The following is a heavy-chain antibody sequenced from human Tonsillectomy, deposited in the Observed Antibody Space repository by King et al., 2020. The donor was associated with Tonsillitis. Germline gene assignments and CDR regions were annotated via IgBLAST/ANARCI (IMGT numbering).Heavy chain of an antibody. CDR2: INPNSGGT. CDR3: ARDTGYYDSSGYYPNDY. D-gene: IGHD3-22*01. CDR1: GYTFTGYY. J-gene: IGHJ4*02. Sequence: QLVQSGAEVKKPGASVKVSCKASGYTFTGYYMHWVRQATGQGLEWMGWINPNSGGTNYAQKFQGRVTMTRDTSISTAYMELSRLRTDDTAVYYCARDTGYYDSSGYYPNDYWGQGTLVTVSS. V-gene: IGHV1-2*02.